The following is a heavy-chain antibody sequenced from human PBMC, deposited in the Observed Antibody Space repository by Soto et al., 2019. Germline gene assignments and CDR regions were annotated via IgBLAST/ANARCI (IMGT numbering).Heavy chain of an antibody. Sequence: LRLSCAASGFTFSDYYMSWIRQAPGKGLEWVSYISSSSSYTNYADSVKGRFTISRDNAKNSLYLQMNSLRAEDTAVYYCAGNYYDSSGYYSYWFDPWGQGTLVTVSS. D-gene: IGHD3-22*01. V-gene: IGHV3-11*06. CDR2: ISSSSSYT. CDR1: GFTFSDYY. J-gene: IGHJ5*02. CDR3: AGNYYDSSGYYSYWFDP.